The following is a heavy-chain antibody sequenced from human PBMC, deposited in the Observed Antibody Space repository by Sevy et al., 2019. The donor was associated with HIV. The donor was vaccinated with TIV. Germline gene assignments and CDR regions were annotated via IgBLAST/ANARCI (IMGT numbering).Heavy chain of an antibody. J-gene: IGHJ4*02. V-gene: IGHV3-11*01. D-gene: IGHD2-21*01. Sequence: GESLKISCAASGFTFSDYYMSWIRQAPGKGLEWVSYISSSGSTIYYAVSVKGRFTISRDNAKNSLYLQMNSLRAEDTAVYYCASWTILRLFDYWGQGTLVTVSS. CDR1: GFTFSDYY. CDR3: ASWTILRLFDY. CDR2: ISSSGSTI.